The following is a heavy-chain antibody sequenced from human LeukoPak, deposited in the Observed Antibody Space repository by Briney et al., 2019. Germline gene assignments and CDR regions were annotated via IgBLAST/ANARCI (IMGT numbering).Heavy chain of an antibody. CDR2: ISGSGGST. CDR1: GFTFSSYA. J-gene: IGHJ4*02. CDR3: AKAAMEYYGSGSYYRFPY. V-gene: IGHV3-23*01. Sequence: GGSLRLSCAASGFTFSSYAMSWVRLAPGKGLEWVSAISGSGGSTYYADSVKGRFTISRDNSKNTLYLQMNSLRAEDTAVYYCAKAAMEYYGSGSYYRFPYWRQGTLVTVSS. D-gene: IGHD3-10*01.